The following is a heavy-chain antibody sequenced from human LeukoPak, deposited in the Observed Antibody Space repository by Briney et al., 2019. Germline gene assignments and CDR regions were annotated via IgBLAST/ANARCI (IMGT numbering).Heavy chain of an antibody. CDR1: GGSINSNNW. V-gene: IGHV4-4*02. J-gene: IGHJ4*02. CDR2: IYRSGST. D-gene: IGHD3-22*01. Sequence: PSGTLSLTCAVSGGSINSNNWWSWVRQPPGKGLDWIGEIYRSGSTNYNPSLKSRVTISVDKSKNQFSLKLSSVTAADTAIYYCARVALYESSGYNYFDYWGQGTLVTVSS. CDR3: ARVALYESSGYNYFDY.